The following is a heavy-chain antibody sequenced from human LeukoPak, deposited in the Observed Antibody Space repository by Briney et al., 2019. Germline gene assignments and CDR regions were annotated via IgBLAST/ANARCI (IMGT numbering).Heavy chain of an antibody. D-gene: IGHD6-13*01. CDR1: GFIVCGYW. Sequence: GGCLRLSSAVSGFIVCGYWMTWGRHAPGNGLEGGADIKQDGREKNYVDSVKSRLTISRDNAEKSLFLQMNSLRVEDTAVYYRARERQGGIAAAGNRIDGDCWGQRTLVAVSS. V-gene: IGHV3-7*01. CDR2: IKQDGREK. J-gene: IGHJ4*02. CDR3: ARERQGGIAAAGNRIDGDC.